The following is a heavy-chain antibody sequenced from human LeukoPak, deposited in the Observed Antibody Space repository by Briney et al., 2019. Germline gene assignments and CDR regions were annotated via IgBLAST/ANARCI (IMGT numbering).Heavy chain of an antibody. D-gene: IGHD4-23*01. CDR1: GFTFNNFG. Sequence: GGSLRLSCAASGFTFNNFGMHWVRQVPGKGLEWVSFIGYEGVHKYYADSVKGRFTISKDNSKATLYLQMNSLRPEDTAVYYCAKDLHGGYSSDYWGQGTLVTVFS. CDR3: AKDLHGGYSSDY. J-gene: IGHJ4*02. CDR2: IGYEGVHK. V-gene: IGHV3-30*02.